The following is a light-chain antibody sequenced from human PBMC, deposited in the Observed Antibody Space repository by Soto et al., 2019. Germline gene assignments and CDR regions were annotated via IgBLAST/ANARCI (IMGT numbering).Light chain of an antibody. Sequence: VLMQAPATLSLSQGDRATLSCRTSQSVTASELAWYQQKPGQAPRLLIYGVSTRATGIPDRFSGSGSGTDFTLTISRLEPEDFALYCCQQCTSSLCTFGQGTKVDSK. CDR1: QSVTASE. J-gene: IGKJ1*01. CDR3: QQCTSSLCT. CDR2: GVS. V-gene: IGKV3-20*01.